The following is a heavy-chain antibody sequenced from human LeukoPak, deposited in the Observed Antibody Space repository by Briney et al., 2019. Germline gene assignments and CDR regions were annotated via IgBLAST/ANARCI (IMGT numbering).Heavy chain of an antibody. V-gene: IGHV4-30-4*01. Sequence: KSSETLSLTRTVSGGSISSGDYYWSWIRQPPGKGLEWIGYIYYSGSTYYNPSLKSRVTISVDTSKNQFSLKLSSVTAADKAVYYCARAAGYCSSTSCWFYYYGMDVWGQGTTVTVSS. CDR2: IYYSGST. J-gene: IGHJ6*02. D-gene: IGHD2-2*01. CDR1: GGSISSGDYY. CDR3: ARAAGYCSSTSCWFYYYGMDV.